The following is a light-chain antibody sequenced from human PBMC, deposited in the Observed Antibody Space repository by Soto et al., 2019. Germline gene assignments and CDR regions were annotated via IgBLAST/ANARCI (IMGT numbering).Light chain of an antibody. V-gene: IGLV3-9*01. J-gene: IGLJ3*02. Sequence: SYELTQPLSVSVALGQTARITCGGTNSGSKNVHWYQQKPGQAPVLVLYRDSNRPSGIPERFSGSNSWNTATLTISRAQAGDEADYYCQVWDSSTARVFGGGTKLTVL. CDR1: NSGSKN. CDR3: QVWDSSTARV. CDR2: RDS.